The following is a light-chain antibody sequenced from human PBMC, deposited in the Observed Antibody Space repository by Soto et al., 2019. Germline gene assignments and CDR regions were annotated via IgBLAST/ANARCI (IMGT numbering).Light chain of an antibody. CDR3: TSYSRSSTYVV. J-gene: IGLJ2*01. Sequence: QSALTQPASVSGFPGQSITISCTGTSSDVGDYKYVCWYQQLPGRAPRLMIYEVSNRPSGVSNRFSGSKSGNTASLTISGLQAEDEGDYYSTSYSRSSTYVVFGGGTKLTVL. CDR1: SSDVGDYKY. V-gene: IGLV2-14*01. CDR2: EVS.